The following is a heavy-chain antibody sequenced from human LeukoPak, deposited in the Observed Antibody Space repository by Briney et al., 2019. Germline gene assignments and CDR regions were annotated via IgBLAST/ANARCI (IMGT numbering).Heavy chain of an antibody. Sequence: SETLSLTCTVSGGSISSYYWGWIRQPPGKGLEWIGYIYYSGSTNYNPSLKSRVTISVDTSKNQFSLKLSSVTAADTAVYYCARGQNYYDSSGPQYYFDYWGQGTLVTVSS. V-gene: IGHV4-59*01. D-gene: IGHD3-22*01. CDR2: IYYSGST. J-gene: IGHJ4*02. CDR1: GGSISSYY. CDR3: ARGQNYYDSSGPQYYFDY.